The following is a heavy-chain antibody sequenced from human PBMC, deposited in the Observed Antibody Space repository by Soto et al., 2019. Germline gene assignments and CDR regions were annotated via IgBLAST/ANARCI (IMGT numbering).Heavy chain of an antibody. CDR2: IYYSGST. V-gene: IGHV4-39*01. CDR1: GGSISSSTYY. D-gene: IGHD3-9*01. J-gene: IGHJ5*01. CDR3: ARLSYDILTGLALGLFDS. Sequence: SETLSLTCTVSGGSISSSTYYWGWIRQPPGKGLEWIGSIYYSGSTYYNPSLKSRVTISVDTSKNQFSLKLSSVTAADTAVYYCARLSYDILTGLALGLFDSWGQGSLVIVSS.